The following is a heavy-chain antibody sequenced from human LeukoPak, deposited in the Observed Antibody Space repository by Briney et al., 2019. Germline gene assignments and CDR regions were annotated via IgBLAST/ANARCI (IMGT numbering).Heavy chain of an antibody. V-gene: IGHV4-34*01. Sequence: PGGSLRLSCAASGFTFSTYSMNWIRQPPGKGLEWIGEINHSGSTNYNPSLKSRVTISVDTSKNQFSLKLSSVTAADTAVYYCARGWPNYHWGQGTLVTVSS. CDR1: GFTFSTYS. CDR3: ARGWPNYH. D-gene: IGHD5-12*01. CDR2: INHSGST. J-gene: IGHJ5*02.